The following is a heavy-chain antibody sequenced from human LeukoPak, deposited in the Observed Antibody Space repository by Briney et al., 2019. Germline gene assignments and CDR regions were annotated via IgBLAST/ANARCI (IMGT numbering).Heavy chain of an antibody. CDR2: INHSGST. D-gene: IGHD3-3*01. Sequence: PSETLFLTCTVSGVSISSYYWSWIRQTPGKGLEWIGEINHSGSTEYNPSLKTRITISVDTSKNQFSLKLSSVTAADTAMYYCALSGRTTIFGVVTSWGQGTQVTVSS. J-gene: IGHJ5*02. CDR1: GVSISSYY. V-gene: IGHV4-34*01. CDR3: ALSGRTTIFGVVTS.